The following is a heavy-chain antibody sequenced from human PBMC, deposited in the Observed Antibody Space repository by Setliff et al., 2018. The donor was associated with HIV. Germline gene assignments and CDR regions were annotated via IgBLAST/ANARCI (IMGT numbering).Heavy chain of an antibody. V-gene: IGHV4-59*08. CDR1: GGSISFYY. D-gene: IGHD1-26*01. CDR3: ARHRDGGTYPLDY. CDR2: TFDNGNT. Sequence: SETLSLTCSISGGSISFYYWNWLRQTPGKGLEWIAYTFDNGNTHYNPSLESRVTISLDTSKNRFSLQLTSVTAADTAVYYCARHRDGGTYPLDYWGQGTLVTVSS. J-gene: IGHJ4*02.